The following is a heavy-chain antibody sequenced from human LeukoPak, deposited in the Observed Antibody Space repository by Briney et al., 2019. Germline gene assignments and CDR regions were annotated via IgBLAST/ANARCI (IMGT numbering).Heavy chain of an antibody. CDR3: AKGPITIFGVVHFDY. J-gene: IGHJ4*02. V-gene: IGHV3-30*02. CDR2: IRYDGNNK. D-gene: IGHD3-3*01. CDR1: GFTFSSYG. Sequence: SGGSLRLSCAASGFTFSSYGMHWARQAPGKGLEWVAFIRYDGNNKYYADSVKGRFTISRDNSKNTLYLQMNSLRAEDTAVYYCAKGPITIFGVVHFDYWGQGTLVTVSS.